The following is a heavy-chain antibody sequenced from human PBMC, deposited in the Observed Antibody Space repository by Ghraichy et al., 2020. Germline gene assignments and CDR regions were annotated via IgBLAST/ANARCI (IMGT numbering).Heavy chain of an antibody. J-gene: IGHJ4*02. CDR3: SRDVSGSYDY. CDR1: GYTFTDYY. D-gene: IGHD1-26*01. CDR2: MNPNSGGT. V-gene: IGHV1-2*02. Sequence: ASVKVSCKASGYTFTDYYMHWVRQAPGQGLEWMGWMNPNSGGTTYAQKFQGRVTMTRDTSISTAYMELSRLTSDDTALYYCSRDVSGSYDYWGQGTLFTVSS.